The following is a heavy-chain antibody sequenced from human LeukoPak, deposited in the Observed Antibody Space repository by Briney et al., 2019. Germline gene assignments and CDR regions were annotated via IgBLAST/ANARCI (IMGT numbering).Heavy chain of an antibody. Sequence: SVKVSCKASGYAFTDYYLHLVRQAPGQGLEWMGWINPNSGDTKYAQNFQGRVPITGDTSLSTGYLELSGLTSDATAVYYCAKDIWNLRLIYYWGQGTLVTVSS. V-gene: IGHV1-2*02. J-gene: IGHJ4*02. CDR1: GYAFTDYY. CDR3: AKDIWNLRLIYY. CDR2: INPNSGDT. D-gene: IGHD3-16*01.